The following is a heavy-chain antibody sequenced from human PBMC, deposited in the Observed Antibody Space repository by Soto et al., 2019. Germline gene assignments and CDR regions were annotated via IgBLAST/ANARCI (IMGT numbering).Heavy chain of an antibody. J-gene: IGHJ4*02. Sequence: ASVKVSCKASGYSFTSYAMHWVRQAPGQRLEWMGRINTGNGDTKYSQDFLGRVTITRDTSASTAYMQLSSLRSEDTAVYFCATSRGYYGSGSYFSPAPYYFDYWGQGALVTVS. CDR2: INTGNGDT. V-gene: IGHV1-3*04. CDR3: ATSRGYYGSGSYFSPAPYYFDY. CDR1: GYSFTSYA. D-gene: IGHD3-10*01.